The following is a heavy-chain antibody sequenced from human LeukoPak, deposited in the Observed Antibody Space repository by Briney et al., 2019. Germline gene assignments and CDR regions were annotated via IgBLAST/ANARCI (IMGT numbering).Heavy chain of an antibody. Sequence: SETLSLTCTDSGGSISSYYWSWIRQPPGKGLEWIGYIYYSGSTNYNPSLKSRVTISVDTSKNQFSLKMTSVTAADTAVYYCARSSGYTYSCDYWGQGTLVTVSS. CDR2: IYYSGST. V-gene: IGHV4-59*08. CDR3: ARSSGYTYSCDY. CDR1: GGSISSYY. D-gene: IGHD5-18*01. J-gene: IGHJ4*02.